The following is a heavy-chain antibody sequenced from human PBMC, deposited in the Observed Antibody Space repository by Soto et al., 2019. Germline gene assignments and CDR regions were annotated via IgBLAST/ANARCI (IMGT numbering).Heavy chain of an antibody. V-gene: IGHV3-23*01. D-gene: IGHD3-3*01. Sequence: GGSLRLSCAASGFTFNSYAMTWVRQAPGKGLEWVSSISGHGEGTRYADSVKGQFTISRDNAKNTLYLQMNSLRAEDTAVYYCARDLLFYYYMDVWGKGTTVTVSS. CDR3: ARDLLFYYYMDV. J-gene: IGHJ6*03. CDR1: GFTFNSYA. CDR2: ISGHGEGT.